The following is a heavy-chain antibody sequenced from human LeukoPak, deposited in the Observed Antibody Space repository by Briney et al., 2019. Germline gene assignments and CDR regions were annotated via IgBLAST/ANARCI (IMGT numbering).Heavy chain of an antibody. Sequence: SGTLSLTCGVSGGSISSSSYYWDWIRQSPGKGLEWIGNIYSGGSTYYTPSLKSRVTISVDTSKNQFSLKLSSVTAADTAIYFCARHSRSGSGGYENAFDIWGQGTMVTVSS. D-gene: IGHD5-12*01. CDR2: IYSGGST. CDR3: ARHSRSGSGGYENAFDI. V-gene: IGHV4-39*01. J-gene: IGHJ3*02. CDR1: GGSISSSSYY.